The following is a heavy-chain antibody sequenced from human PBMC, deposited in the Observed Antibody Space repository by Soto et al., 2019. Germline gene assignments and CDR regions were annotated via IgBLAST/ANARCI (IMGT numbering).Heavy chain of an antibody. V-gene: IGHV4-59*01. CDR2: IYYSGSA. D-gene: IGHD3-16*01. CDR1: GASISSYH. Sequence: QVQLQEPGPGLVKPSETLSLTCTVSGASISSYHWSWIRQTPGKGLEWIGDIYYSGSANYNPSPKSRVTFSVDTSKNQVSLKLSSVTAADTGVYYCAAAVPAEYVFPYYYMDVWGKGTTVTVSS. CDR3: AAAVPAEYVFPYYYMDV. J-gene: IGHJ6*03.